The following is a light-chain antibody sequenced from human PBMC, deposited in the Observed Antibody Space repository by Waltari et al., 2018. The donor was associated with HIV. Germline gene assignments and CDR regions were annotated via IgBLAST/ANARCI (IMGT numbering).Light chain of an antibody. CDR2: DVI. J-gene: IGLJ2*01. Sequence: QSALTQPPSVSGSPGQSITISCTGTNSDVGGYNYVSWYQQYPGKAPKLMIYDVINRPSGVSNRFSASKSGNTASLTISGLQAEDEADYYCSSYTSSSTVVFGGGTKLTVL. CDR3: SSYTSSSTVV. CDR1: NSDVGGYNY. V-gene: IGLV2-14*01.